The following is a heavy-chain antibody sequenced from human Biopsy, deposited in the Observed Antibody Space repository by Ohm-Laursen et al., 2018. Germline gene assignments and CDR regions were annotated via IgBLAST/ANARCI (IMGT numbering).Heavy chain of an antibody. J-gene: IGHJ5*01. CDR1: GFTFSNYG. V-gene: IGHV3-23*01. D-gene: IGHD3-9*01. Sequence: GSLRLSCTASGFTFSNYGMSWVRHAPGKGLGWVSTITSSGGSTYLADSVKGRFTISRDNSKNRLYLQMNSLRGEDTAVYYCAKQGATILSSFDSWGQGTLVTVSS. CDR2: ITSSGGST. CDR3: AKQGATILSSFDS.